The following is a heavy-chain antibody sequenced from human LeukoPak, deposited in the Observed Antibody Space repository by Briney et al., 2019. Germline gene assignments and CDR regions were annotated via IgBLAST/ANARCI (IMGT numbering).Heavy chain of an antibody. CDR1: GGSISSNNW. CDR2: MYHSGST. Sequence: SGTLSLTCLVSGGSISSNNWWSWVRQPPGKGLEWIGEMYHSGSTNYNPSLQSRVTISVDKSKNQFSLKPSSVTAADTAVYFCARDLGTAGRPNDNWGRGTLVTVSS. V-gene: IGHV4-4*02. J-gene: IGHJ4*02. D-gene: IGHD2-21*02. CDR3: ARDLGTAGRPNDN.